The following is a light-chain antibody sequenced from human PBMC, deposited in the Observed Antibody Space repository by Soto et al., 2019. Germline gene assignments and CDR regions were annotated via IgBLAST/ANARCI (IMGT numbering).Light chain of an antibody. CDR2: DAS. CDR1: QSVSSC. V-gene: IGKV3-11*01. J-gene: IGKJ4*01. Sequence: IVLAQSPATLSLSPGERATLSCRASQSVSSCLGWYQHKPGQAPRLLISDASNRATGIPARFSGSGSGTDFTLTISSLEPEDFAVYYCQQCGDWPVTFGGGTKVEIK. CDR3: QQCGDWPVT.